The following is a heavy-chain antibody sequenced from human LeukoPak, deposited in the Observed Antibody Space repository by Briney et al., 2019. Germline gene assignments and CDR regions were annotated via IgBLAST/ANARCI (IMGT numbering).Heavy chain of an antibody. V-gene: IGHV7-4-1*02. Sequence: ASVKVSCKASGYAFTSYAMNWVRQAPGQGLEWMGWINTNTGNPTYAQGFTGRFVFSLDTSVSTAYLQISSLKAEDTAVYYCARDSSGWNGGNRTNWFDPWGQGTLVTVSS. CDR2: INTNTGNP. J-gene: IGHJ5*02. CDR1: GYAFTSYA. D-gene: IGHD6-19*01. CDR3: ARDSSGWNGGNRTNWFDP.